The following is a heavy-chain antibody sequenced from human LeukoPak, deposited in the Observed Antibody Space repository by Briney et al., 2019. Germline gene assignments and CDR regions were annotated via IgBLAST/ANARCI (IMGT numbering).Heavy chain of an antibody. D-gene: IGHD5-24*01. Sequence: ASVKVPCKASGYTFTSYAMNWVRQAPGQVLEWMGLIDPDGGNTNYAQNFQGRVTLTRDTSASTLYMELSSLRSEDTAIYYCARIRDGYNDAYDLWGQGTVVTVPS. J-gene: IGHJ3*01. CDR2: IDPDGGNT. V-gene: IGHV1-46*01. CDR1: GYTFTSYA. CDR3: ARIRDGYNDAYDL.